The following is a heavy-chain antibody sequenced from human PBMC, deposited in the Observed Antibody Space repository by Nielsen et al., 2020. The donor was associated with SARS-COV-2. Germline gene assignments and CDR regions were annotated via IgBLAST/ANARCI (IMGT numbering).Heavy chain of an antibody. CDR2: INHSGST. CDR1: GGSFSGYY. D-gene: IGHD1-1*01. CDR3: AGAQRGNALDY. Sequence: SETLSLTCAVYGGSFSGYYWSWIRQPPGKGLEWIGEINHSGSTNYNPSLKSRVTISVDTSKNQFSLKLSSVTAADTAVYYCAGAQRGNALDYWGQGTLVTVSS. J-gene: IGHJ4*02. V-gene: IGHV4-34*01.